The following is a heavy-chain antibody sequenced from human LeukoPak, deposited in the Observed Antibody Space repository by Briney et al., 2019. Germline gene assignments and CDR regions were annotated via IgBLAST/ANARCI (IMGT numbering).Heavy chain of an antibody. CDR1: GYAFTSYG. Sequence: GASVKVSCKASGYAFTSYGISWVRQAPGQGLEWMGWISAYNGNTNYAQKLQGRVTMTTDTSTSTAYMELRSLRSDDTAVYYCARDIVRGKYQLQGYWGQGTLVTVSS. CDR3: ARDIVRGKYQLQGY. D-gene: IGHD2-2*01. CDR2: ISAYNGNT. J-gene: IGHJ4*02. V-gene: IGHV1-18*01.